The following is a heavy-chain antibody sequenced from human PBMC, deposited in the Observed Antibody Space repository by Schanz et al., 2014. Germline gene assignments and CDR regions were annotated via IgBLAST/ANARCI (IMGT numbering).Heavy chain of an antibody. J-gene: IGHJ4*02. V-gene: IGHV3-21*01. CDR3: ARPIYDLWSGSFDY. CDR1: GFTFSNAW. CDR2: ITGSSSFI. D-gene: IGHD3-3*01. Sequence: EVQLVESGGGLVQPGGSLRLSCAASGFTFSNAWMTWVRQAPGKGLEWISSITGSSSFIYYADSVKGRFTISRDNSKNTLYLQMNSLRAEDTAVYYCARPIYDLWSGSFDYWGQGTLVTVSS.